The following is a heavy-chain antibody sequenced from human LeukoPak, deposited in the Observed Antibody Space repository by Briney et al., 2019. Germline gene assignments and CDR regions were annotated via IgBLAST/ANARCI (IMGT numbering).Heavy chain of an antibody. CDR3: ARSILKSGGSCCWYYFDY. CDR2: IYYSGST. J-gene: IGHJ4*02. CDR1: GGSISSHY. D-gene: IGHD2-15*01. Sequence: KTSETLSLTCTVSGGSISSHYWSWIRQPPGKGLEWIGYIYYSGSTDYNPSLKGRVTIAVDTSKNQFSLKLSSVTAADTAVYYCARSILKSGGSCCWYYFDYWGQGTLVTVSS. V-gene: IGHV4-59*11.